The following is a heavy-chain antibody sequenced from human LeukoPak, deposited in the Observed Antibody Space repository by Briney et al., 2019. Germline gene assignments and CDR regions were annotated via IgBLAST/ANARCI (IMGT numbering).Heavy chain of an antibody. D-gene: IGHD6-19*01. V-gene: IGHV4-4*07. CDR3: ARDGYSSGWTNWFDP. Sequence: SETLSLTCTVSGGSISSYYWSWIRQPAGKGLEWIGRIYTSGSTNYNPSLKSRVTMSVDTSKNQFSLKLSSVTAADTAVYYCARDGYSSGWTNWFDPWGQGTLVTVSS. CDR1: GGSISSYY. CDR2: IYTSGST. J-gene: IGHJ5*02.